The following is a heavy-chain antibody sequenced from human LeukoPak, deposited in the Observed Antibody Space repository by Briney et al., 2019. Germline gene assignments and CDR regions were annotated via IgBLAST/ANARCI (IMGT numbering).Heavy chain of an antibody. D-gene: IGHD3-3*01. CDR1: GRAFSSYA. V-gene: IGHV3-23*01. J-gene: IGHJ4*02. Sequence: PGGSLRLSCAASGRAFSSYAMSWVRQAPGEGVGWVSTISVASNTFYADSVKGRFTISRDNSRNTVYLQMTSLRADDTAVYYCADYGVSGVRNNFYWGQGTLVTVSS. CDR3: ADYGVSGVRNNFY. CDR2: ISVASNT.